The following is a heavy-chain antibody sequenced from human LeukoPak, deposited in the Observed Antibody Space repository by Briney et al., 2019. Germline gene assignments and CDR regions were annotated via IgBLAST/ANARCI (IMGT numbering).Heavy chain of an antibody. CDR2: ITSNSETI. CDR1: GFSFSSYE. CDR3: ANSRTLWFGEAWAFDI. V-gene: IGHV3-48*03. D-gene: IGHD3-10*01. J-gene: IGHJ3*02. Sequence: GGSLRLSCVVSGFSFSSYEMNWVRQAPGKGLEWVSYITSNSETIYYADSVKGRFTISRDNAKNSLYLQMNSLRAEDTAVYYCANSRTLWFGEAWAFDIWGQGTMVTVSS.